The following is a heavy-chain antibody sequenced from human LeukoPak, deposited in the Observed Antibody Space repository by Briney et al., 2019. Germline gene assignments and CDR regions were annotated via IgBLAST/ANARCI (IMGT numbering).Heavy chain of an antibody. D-gene: IGHD6-6*01. CDR3: ARDLEIAARLGPDY. J-gene: IGHJ4*02. V-gene: IGHV3-48*01. Sequence: PGGSLRLSCAASGFTFSSYSMNWVRQAPGKGLEWVSYISSSSSTIYYADSVKGRFTISRDNAKNSLYLQMNSLRAEDTAVYYCARDLEIAARLGPDYWGQGTLVTVSS. CDR2: ISSSSSTI. CDR1: GFTFSSYS.